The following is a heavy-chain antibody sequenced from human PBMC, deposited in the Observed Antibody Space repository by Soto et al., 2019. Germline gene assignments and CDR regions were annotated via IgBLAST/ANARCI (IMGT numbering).Heavy chain of an antibody. V-gene: IGHV1-69*13. D-gene: IGHD2-15*01. CDR3: ARDRRGIVVVVAATGWFDP. CDR1: GGTFSSYA. J-gene: IGHJ5*02. Sequence: GASVKVSCKASGGTFSSYAISWVRQAPEQGLEWMGGIIPIFGTANYAQKFQGRVTITADESTSTAYMELSSLRSEDTAVYYCARDRRGIVVVVAATGWFDPWGQGTLVTVSS. CDR2: IIPIFGTA.